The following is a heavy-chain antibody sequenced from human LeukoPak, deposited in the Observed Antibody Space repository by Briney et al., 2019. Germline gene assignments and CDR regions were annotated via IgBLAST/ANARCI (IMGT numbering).Heavy chain of an antibody. V-gene: IGHV3-7*01. CDR3: SGRSGFSSIY. Sequence: GGSLRLSCEASGLSFDTHWMNWVRQFPGGGLEWVANIKPDGSAEYYLDSVKGRFSISRDNVKNLAYLQLNSLRTEDTAVYYCSGRSGFSSIYWGQGTLVTVSS. J-gene: IGHJ4*02. CDR2: IKPDGSAE. CDR1: GLSFDTHW. D-gene: IGHD2-2*01.